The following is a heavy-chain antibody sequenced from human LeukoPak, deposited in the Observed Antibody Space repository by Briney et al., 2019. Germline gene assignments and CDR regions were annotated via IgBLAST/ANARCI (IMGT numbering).Heavy chain of an antibody. V-gene: IGHV4-39*07. J-gene: IGHJ3*01. CDR2: IYHSGST. D-gene: IGHD6-13*01. Sequence: SETLSLTCTVSGTSIGSRCYYWGWIRQPPGKGLEWIGSIYHSGSTYYNPSLKSRVTISVDTSKNQFSLKLSSVTAADTAVYYCARGLYSSNALNWGQGTMVTVSS. CDR1: GTSIGSRCYY. CDR3: ARGLYSSNALN.